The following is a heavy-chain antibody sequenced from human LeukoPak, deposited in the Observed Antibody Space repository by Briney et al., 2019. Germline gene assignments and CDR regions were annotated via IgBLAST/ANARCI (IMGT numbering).Heavy chain of an antibody. CDR3: ARTYDSWSGYFLGDY. CDR1: GYTFTSYG. CDR2: ISAYNGNT. V-gene: IGHV1-18*01. J-gene: IGHJ4*02. Sequence: GASVKVSCKASGYTFTSYGISWVRQAPGRGLEWMGWISAYNGNTNYAQKLQGRVTMTTDTSTSTAYMELRSLRSDDTAVYYCARTYDSWSGYFLGDYWGQGTLVTVSS. D-gene: IGHD3-3*01.